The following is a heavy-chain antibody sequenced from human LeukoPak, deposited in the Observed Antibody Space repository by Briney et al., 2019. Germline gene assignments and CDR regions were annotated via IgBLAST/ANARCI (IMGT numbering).Heavy chain of an antibody. V-gene: IGHV3-7*01. D-gene: IGHD3-10*01. J-gene: IGHJ4*02. CDR3: ARDFYASGSLDY. CDR2: IKQDGSDK. CDR1: GFTFSSYW. Sequence: GGSPRLSCAASGFTFSSYWMNWVRQAPGKGLEWVANIKQDGSDKYYVDSVRGRFTISRDNTKNSLYLQMNSLRAEDTAVYYCARDFYASGSLDYWGQGTLVTVSS.